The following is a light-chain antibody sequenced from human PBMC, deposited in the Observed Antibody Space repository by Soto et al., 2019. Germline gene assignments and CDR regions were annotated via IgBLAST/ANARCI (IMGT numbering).Light chain of an antibody. CDR2: RSD. V-gene: IGLV1-47*01. J-gene: IGLJ2*01. CDR3: SARDDSLSGGV. CDR1: SSNIGSNH. Sequence: QSVLTQPPSTSGTPGQRVTISCSGSSSNIGSNHVYWYQQFPGMAPKLLMYRSDQRPTGVPDRFSGSKSGTSASLAISGLRSDDEADYYCSARDDSLSGGVFGGGTKLTGL.